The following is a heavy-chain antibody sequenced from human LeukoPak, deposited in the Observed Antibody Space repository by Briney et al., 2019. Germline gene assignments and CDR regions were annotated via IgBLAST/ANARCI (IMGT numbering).Heavy chain of an antibody. CDR3: ARSSGTYHFDY. CDR1: GFTFSSYG. D-gene: IGHD1-26*01. V-gene: IGHV3-30*03. J-gene: IGHJ4*02. Sequence: GGSLRLSCAASGFTFSSYGMHWVRQAPGKGLEWVAVISYDGSNKYYADSVKGRFTISRDNSKNTLYLQMNSLRAEDTAVYYCARSSGTYHFDYWGQGTLVTVSS. CDR2: ISYDGSNK.